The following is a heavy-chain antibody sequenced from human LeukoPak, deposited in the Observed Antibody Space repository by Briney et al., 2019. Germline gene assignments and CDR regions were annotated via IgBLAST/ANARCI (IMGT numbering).Heavy chain of an antibody. CDR3: AKDYQSGDIVVVVAAFDYFDY. D-gene: IGHD2-15*01. V-gene: IGHV3-23*01. J-gene: IGHJ4*02. CDR1: GFTFSSYA. Sequence: GGSLRLSCAASGFTFSSYAMSWVRQAPGKGLEWVSAISGSGGSTYYADSVKGRFTISRDNSKNTLYLQMNSLRAEDTAVYYCAKDYQSGDIVVVVAAFDYFDYWGQGTLVTVSS. CDR2: ISGSGGST.